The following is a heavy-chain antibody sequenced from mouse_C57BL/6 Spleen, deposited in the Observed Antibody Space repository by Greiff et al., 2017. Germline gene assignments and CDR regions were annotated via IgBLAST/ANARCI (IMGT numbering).Heavy chain of an antibody. CDR1: GFSLTSYG. J-gene: IGHJ2*01. Sequence: QVQLQQSGPGLVQPSQSLSITCTVSGFSLTSYGVHWVRQSPGKGLEWLGVIWRGGSTDYNAAFMSRLSITKDNSKSQVFFKMNSLQADDTAIYYCAKEAAYYSNYFDYWGQGTTLTVSS. V-gene: IGHV2-5*01. D-gene: IGHD2-5*01. CDR2: IWRGGST. CDR3: AKEAAYYSNYFDY.